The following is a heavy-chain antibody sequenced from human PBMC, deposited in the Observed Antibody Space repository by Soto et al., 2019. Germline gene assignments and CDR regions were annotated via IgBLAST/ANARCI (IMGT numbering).Heavy chain of an antibody. D-gene: IGHD2-21*02. CDR2: VNPSSGNR. V-gene: IGHV1-8*01. CDR1: GYTFTNYD. Sequence: QVQLVQSGAELKQPGASVKLSCKASGYTFTNYDINWVRQAAGQGLVWRGWVNPSSGNRGYAQTFQGRVTRTRDTSINTAYMELSSLTSADTAVYHCVRERTVTDEKNDAFDFWGQGTMVTVSP. CDR3: VRERTVTDEKNDAFDF. J-gene: IGHJ3*01.